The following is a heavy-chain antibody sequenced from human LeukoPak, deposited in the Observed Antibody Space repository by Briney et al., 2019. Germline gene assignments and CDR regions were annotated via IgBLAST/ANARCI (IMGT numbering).Heavy chain of an antibody. CDR3: AADNDSSGYYDY. D-gene: IGHD3-22*01. CDR1: GFTFTSSA. Sequence: SVKVSCKASGFTFTSSAMQWVRQARRQRLEWIGWIVVGSGNTNYAQKFQERVTITRDMSTSTAYMELSSLRSEDTAVNYCAADNDSSGYYDYWGQGTLVTVSS. V-gene: IGHV1-58*02. CDR2: IVVGSGNT. J-gene: IGHJ4*02.